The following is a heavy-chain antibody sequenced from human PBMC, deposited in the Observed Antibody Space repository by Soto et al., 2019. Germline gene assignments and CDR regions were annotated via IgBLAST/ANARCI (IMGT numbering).Heavy chain of an antibody. J-gene: IGHJ4*02. CDR3: ARQRTSVVTQAYFDS. CDR1: GDSINNRSYY. CDR2: IYYSGST. Sequence: SETLSLTCTVTGDSINNRSYYWGWIRQPPGKGLEWIGSIYYSGSTYNNPSLKTRVSMSVDTSKNQFSLKLRSVTAADTALYYCARQRTSVVTQAYFDSWGQGSLVTVSS. V-gene: IGHV4-39*01. D-gene: IGHD2-21*02.